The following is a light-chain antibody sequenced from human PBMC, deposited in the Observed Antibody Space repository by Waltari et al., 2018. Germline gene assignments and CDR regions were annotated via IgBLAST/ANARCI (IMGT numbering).Light chain of an antibody. CDR2: DVS. J-gene: IGKJ5*01. CDR1: QSVSSS. CDR3: QQRSNWPSIT. V-gene: IGKV3-11*01. Sequence: ELVLTQSPATLSFSPGERATLPCSASQSVSSSLVWYQQKPGQAPRLLIYDVSNRATDIPARFSGSGSGTDFTLTISSLEPEDFAVYYCQQRSNWPSITFGQGTRLEIK.